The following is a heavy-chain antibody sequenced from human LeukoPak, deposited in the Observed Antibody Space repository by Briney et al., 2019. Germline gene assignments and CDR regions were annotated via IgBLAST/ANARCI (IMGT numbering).Heavy chain of an antibody. CDR2: LSGSGGST. D-gene: IGHD6-19*01. Sequence: GGSLRLSCVASGFPFSSYWMTWVRQAPGKGLEWVSGLSGSGGSTYYADSVKGRFTISRDNSKNTLYLQMNSLRVEDTAVYYCAKAYTSGWYFCFDYWGQGALVTVSS. J-gene: IGHJ4*02. CDR1: GFPFSSYW. CDR3: AKAYTSGWYFCFDY. V-gene: IGHV3-23*01.